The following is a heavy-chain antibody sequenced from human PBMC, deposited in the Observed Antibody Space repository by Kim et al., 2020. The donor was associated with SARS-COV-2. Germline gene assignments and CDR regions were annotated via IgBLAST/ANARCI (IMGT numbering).Heavy chain of an antibody. D-gene: IGHD1-20*01. J-gene: IGHJ4*02. V-gene: IGHV3-21*01. Sequence: GGSLRLSCAASGFTFSSYSMNWVRQAPGKGLEWVSSISSSSYIYYADSVKGRFTISRDNAKNSLYLQMNSLRAEDTAVYYCARPRITHNDCFDYWGQGTLVTVSS. CDR3: ARPRITHNDCFDY. CDR1: GFTFSSYS. CDR2: ISSSSYI.